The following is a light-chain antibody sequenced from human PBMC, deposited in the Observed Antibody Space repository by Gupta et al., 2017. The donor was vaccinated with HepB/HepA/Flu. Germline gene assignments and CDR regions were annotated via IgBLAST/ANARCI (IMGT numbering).Light chain of an antibody. V-gene: IGKV3-20*01. J-gene: IGKJ2*01. CDR1: QTVSSSY. Sequence: EIVLTQSPGTLSLSPGERATLSCRASQTVSSSYLAWYQQTPGQAPRLLIYGASSRATGIPDRFSGSGSGTDFTLTISRLEPEDFAVYYCQQYGSSPPMYTFGQGTKLESK. CDR2: GAS. CDR3: QQYGSSPPMYT.